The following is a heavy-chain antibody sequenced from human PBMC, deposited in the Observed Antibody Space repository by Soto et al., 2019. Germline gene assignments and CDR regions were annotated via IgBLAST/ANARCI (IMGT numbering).Heavy chain of an antibody. CDR1: GGSINSINW. CDR3: ARSPRITMVRGVMRGERYGLDV. Sequence: QVQLQESGPGLVKPSGTLSLTCAVSGGSINSINWWTWVRQPPGKGLEWIGEIYDGGSSNYNPSLKSRVTISIDKPNNELSLKLNSVTAADTAVYFCARSPRITMVRGVMRGERYGLDVWGQGTTVTVSS. D-gene: IGHD3-10*01. V-gene: IGHV4-4*02. CDR2: IYDGGSS. J-gene: IGHJ6*02.